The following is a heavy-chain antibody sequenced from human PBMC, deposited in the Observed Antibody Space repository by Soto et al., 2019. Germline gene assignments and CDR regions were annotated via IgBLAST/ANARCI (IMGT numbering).Heavy chain of an antibody. CDR3: ARRSACDY. V-gene: IGHV3-23*01. Sequence: EVQLLESGGGLVQPGGSLRLSCAASGFTFGSYAISWVRQAPGKGLEWVSVISGSGGSTFYADSVKGRFTISRDNSRNTLYLQMNSLRAEDTAVDYCARRSACDYWGQGTLVTVSS. J-gene: IGHJ4*02. D-gene: IGHD2-15*01. CDR2: ISGSGGST. CDR1: GFTFGSYA.